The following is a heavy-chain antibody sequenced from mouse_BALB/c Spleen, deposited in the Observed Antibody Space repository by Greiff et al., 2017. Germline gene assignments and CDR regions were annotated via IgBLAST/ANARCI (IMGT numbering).Heavy chain of an antibody. V-gene: IGHV14-3*02. D-gene: IGHD2-1*01. Sequence: VQLQQSGAELVKPGASVKLSCTASGFNIKDTYMHWVKQRPEQGLEWIGRIDPANGNTKYDPKFQGKATITADTSSNTTYLQLSSLTSEDTSVYYCAREYGKGYAMDYWGQGTSVTVSS. CDR2: IDPANGNT. CDR3: AREYGKGYAMDY. J-gene: IGHJ4*01. CDR1: GFNIKDTY.